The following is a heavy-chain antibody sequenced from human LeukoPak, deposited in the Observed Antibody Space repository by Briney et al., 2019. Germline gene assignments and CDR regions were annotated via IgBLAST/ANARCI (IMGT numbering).Heavy chain of an antibody. CDR2: ISAYNGNT. D-gene: IGHD3-3*01. J-gene: IGHJ6*03. V-gene: IGHV1-18*01. CDR1: GHTFTSYG. Sequence: ASVKVSCKASGHTFTSYGISWVRQAPGQGLEWMGWISAYNGNTNYAQKLQGRVTMTTDTSTSTAYMELRSLRSDDTAVYYCARDLRRFLEWLPDYYYYMDVWGKGTTVTVSS. CDR3: ARDLRRFLEWLPDYYYYMDV.